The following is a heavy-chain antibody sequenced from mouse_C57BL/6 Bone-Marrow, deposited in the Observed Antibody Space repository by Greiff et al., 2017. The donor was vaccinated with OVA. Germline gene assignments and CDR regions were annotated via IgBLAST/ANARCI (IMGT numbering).Heavy chain of an antibody. CDR1: GYTFTEYT. J-gene: IGHJ3*01. CDR2: FYPGSGSI. Sequence: VQLQESGAELVKPGASVKLSCKASGYTFTEYTIHWVKQRSGQGLEWIGWFYPGSGSIKYNEKFKDKATLTADKSSSTVYMELSRLTSEDSAVYFCARHEEGYYSNYVLAWFAYWGQGTLVTVSA. V-gene: IGHV1-62-2*01. CDR3: ARHEEGYYSNYVLAWFAY. D-gene: IGHD2-5*01.